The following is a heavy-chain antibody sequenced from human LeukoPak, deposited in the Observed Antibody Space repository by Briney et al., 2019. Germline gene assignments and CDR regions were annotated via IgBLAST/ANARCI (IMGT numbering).Heavy chain of an antibody. CDR3: GGGGGSYYYYYGMDV. CDR1: GGSISSGGYY. Sequence: SETLSLTCTVSGGSISSGGYYWSWIRQHPGKGLEWIGYIYYSGSTYYNPSLKSRVTISVDTSKNQFSLKLSSVTAADTAVYYCGGGGGSYYYYYGMDVWGQGTTVTVSS. CDR2: IYYSGST. V-gene: IGHV4-31*03. J-gene: IGHJ6*02. D-gene: IGHD3-16*01.